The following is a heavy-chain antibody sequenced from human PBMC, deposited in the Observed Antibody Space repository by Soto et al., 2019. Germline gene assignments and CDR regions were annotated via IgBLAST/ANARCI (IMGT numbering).Heavy chain of an antibody. CDR1: GFTFSSYA. V-gene: IGHV3-23*01. D-gene: IGHD3-3*01. CDR2: ISGSGGST. CDR3: AKDYDFWSGPRDDYFDY. J-gene: IGHJ4*02. Sequence: GGSLRLSCAASGFTFSSYAMSWVRQAPGKGLEWVSAISGSGGSTYYADSVKGRFTISRDNSKNTLYLQMNSLRAEDTAVYYCAKDYDFWSGPRDDYFDYWGQGTLVTVSS.